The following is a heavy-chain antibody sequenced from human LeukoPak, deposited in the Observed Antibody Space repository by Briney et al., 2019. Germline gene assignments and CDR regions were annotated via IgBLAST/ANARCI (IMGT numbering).Heavy chain of an antibody. CDR2: IWYDGSNK. J-gene: IGHJ5*01. V-gene: IGHV3-33*06. CDR3: AKGRDANVTVRWFDF. D-gene: IGHD2-8*01. Sequence: PGGSLRLSCAASGFTFSSYGMHWVRQAPGEGLEWVAVIWYDGSNKYYADSVKGRFTISRDNSKNTLYLQMNSLRAEDTAVYYCAKGRDANVTVRWFDFWGQGTLVTVSS. CDR1: GFTFSSYG.